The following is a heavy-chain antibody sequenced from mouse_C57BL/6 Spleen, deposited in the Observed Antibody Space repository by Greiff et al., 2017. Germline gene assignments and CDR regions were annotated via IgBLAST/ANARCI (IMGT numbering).Heavy chain of an antibody. CDR1: GYSITSDY. V-gene: IGHV3-8*01. Sequence: EVMLVESGPGLVKPSPTLSLSCSVTGYSITSDYWNWIRKFPGNKLEYMGYISYSGSTYYNPSLKSRISIPRDTSKNQYYLQLNSVTTEDTATYYGARYPRRAGTYFDYWGQGTTLTVSA. J-gene: IGHJ2*01. D-gene: IGHD4-1*01. CDR3: ARYPRRAGTYFDY. CDR2: ISYSGST.